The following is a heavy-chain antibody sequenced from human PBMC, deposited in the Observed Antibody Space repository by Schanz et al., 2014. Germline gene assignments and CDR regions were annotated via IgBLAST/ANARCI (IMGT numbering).Heavy chain of an antibody. CDR3: ARDPYSASYFPSPPLYGLDV. J-gene: IGHJ6*02. CDR1: GYTFTSYS. V-gene: IGHV1-2*02. Sequence: QVQLVQSGAEVKKPGASVKVSCKASGYTFTSYSMNWVRQAPGQGLEWMGWINPNSGDRNYAQKFQGRVTMTRDTSISTAYMELSRLRSEDTAVYYCARDPYSASYFPSPPLYGLDVWGQGTTVTVSS. D-gene: IGHD1-26*01. CDR2: INPNSGDR.